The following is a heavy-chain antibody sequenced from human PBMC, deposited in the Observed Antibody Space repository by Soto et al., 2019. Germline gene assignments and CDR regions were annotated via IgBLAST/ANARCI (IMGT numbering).Heavy chain of an antibody. D-gene: IGHD4-17*01. J-gene: IGHJ4*02. CDR3: ARERTGDYRHTGTKFDL. Sequence: PGGSLRLSCAASGFTFSSYSMNWVRQAPGKGLEWVSSISSSSSYIYYADSVKGRFTISRDNAKNSLYLQMNSLRAEDTAVYYCARERTGDYRHTGTKFDLWGQATLVTVSS. V-gene: IGHV3-21*01. CDR1: GFTFSSYS. CDR2: ISSSSSYI.